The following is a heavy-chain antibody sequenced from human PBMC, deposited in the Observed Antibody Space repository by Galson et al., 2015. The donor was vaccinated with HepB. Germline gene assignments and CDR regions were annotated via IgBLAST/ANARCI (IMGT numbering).Heavy chain of an antibody. J-gene: IGHJ4*02. Sequence: SCKASGYTFSTYGITWVRQAPGQGLEWMGWISVYNGNTNYAQKFQERVTMTTDTPTSTAYMELRSLRSDDTAMYYRARTPRGIVVAGTHDFWGQGTLVTVSS. V-gene: IGHV1-18*04. CDR1: GYTFSTYG. CDR2: ISVYNGNT. CDR3: ARTPRGIVVAGTHDF. D-gene: IGHD6-19*01.